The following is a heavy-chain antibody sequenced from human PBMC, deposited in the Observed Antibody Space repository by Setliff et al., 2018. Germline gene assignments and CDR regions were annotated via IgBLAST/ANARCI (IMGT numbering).Heavy chain of an antibody. CDR2: IKQDGSEK. CDR1: GFTVSSNY. V-gene: IGHV3-7*01. J-gene: IGHJ4*02. CDR3: ARDGGEY. D-gene: IGHD3-16*01. Sequence: GGSLRLSCAASGFTVSSNYMTWVRQAPGKGLEWVANIKQDGSEKYYVDSVKGRFTISRDNAKNSLYLQMNSLRAEDTAVYYCARDGGEYWGQGTLVTVSS.